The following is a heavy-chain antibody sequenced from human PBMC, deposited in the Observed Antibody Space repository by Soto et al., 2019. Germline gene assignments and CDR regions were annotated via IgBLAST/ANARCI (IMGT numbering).Heavy chain of an antibody. CDR3: AKVYGRVMIPIDY. CDR1: GFTFSSYA. D-gene: IGHD3-16*01. CDR2: ISGSGGST. J-gene: IGHJ4*02. V-gene: IGHV3-23*01. Sequence: EVQLLESGGGLVQPGGSLRLSCAASGFTFSSYAMSWVRQAPGKGLEWVSAISGSGGSTYYADSVKGRFTISRDNSKNTLYLKMNSLRAEDTAVYYCAKVYGRVMIPIDYWGQGTLVTVSS.